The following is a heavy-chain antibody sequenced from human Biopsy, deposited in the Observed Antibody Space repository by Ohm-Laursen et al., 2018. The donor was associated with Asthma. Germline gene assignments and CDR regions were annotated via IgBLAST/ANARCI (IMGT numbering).Heavy chain of an antibody. Sequence: ASVKVSCKASGYNFISFAIHWVRQAPGQGLEWMGWVNTGNGDTKYSQKFQGRVTITRDTSASTAYMELRSLRSEDTATYYCAGTYYDFLTGQVKDVFGVWGQGTMVTVSS. J-gene: IGHJ3*01. V-gene: IGHV1-3*04. CDR2: VNTGNGDT. CDR1: GYNFISFA. D-gene: IGHD3-9*01. CDR3: AGTYYDFLTGQVKDVFGV.